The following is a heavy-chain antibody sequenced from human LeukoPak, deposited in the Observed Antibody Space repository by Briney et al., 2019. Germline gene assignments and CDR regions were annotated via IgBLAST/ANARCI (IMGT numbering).Heavy chain of an antibody. Sequence: GGSLRLSCAASGFTFSSYGMSWVRQAPGKGLEWVSAISGSGGITHYADSVRGRFTISRDNSKNTLHLQMNSLRAEDTAVYYCAKDPTDFDSSGQTYFDYWGQGTLVTVSS. CDR3: AKDPTDFDSSGQTYFDY. V-gene: IGHV3-23*01. D-gene: IGHD3-22*01. J-gene: IGHJ4*02. CDR1: GFTFSSYG. CDR2: ISGSGGIT.